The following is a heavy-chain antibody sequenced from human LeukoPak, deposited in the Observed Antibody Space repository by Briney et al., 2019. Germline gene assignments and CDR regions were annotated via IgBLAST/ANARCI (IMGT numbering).Heavy chain of an antibody. CDR3: ARDREMATVTFDY. CDR1: GFTFSSYE. CDR2: ISSSGSTI. Sequence: GGSLRLSCAASGFTFSSYEMNWVRQAPGKGLEWVSYISSSGSTIYYADSVKGRFTISRDNAKNSLYLQMNSLRAEDTAVYYCARDREMATVTFDYWGQGTLVTVSS. V-gene: IGHV3-48*03. J-gene: IGHJ4*02. D-gene: IGHD5-24*01.